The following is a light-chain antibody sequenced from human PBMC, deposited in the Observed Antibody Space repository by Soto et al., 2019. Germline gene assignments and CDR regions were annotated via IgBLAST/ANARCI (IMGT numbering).Light chain of an antibody. CDR2: WAS. J-gene: IGKJ2*01. Sequence: DIVMTQSPDSLAVSLGERATINCKSTQTLLYSSNNKNYLAWYQHKPGQPPKLLIYWASTRESGVPDRLSGSGYGTDFPLAISSLQAEDVAVDYCQQYDSTPYTFGQGTKLEIK. V-gene: IGKV4-1*01. CDR3: QQYDSTPYT. CDR1: QTLLYSSNNKNY.